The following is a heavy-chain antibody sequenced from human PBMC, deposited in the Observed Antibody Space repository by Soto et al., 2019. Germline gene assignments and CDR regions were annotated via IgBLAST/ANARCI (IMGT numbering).Heavy chain of an antibody. CDR2: ISYDGSNK. CDR1: GFTFSSYG. CDR3: AKGEAMVTGGYYYGMDV. D-gene: IGHD5-18*01. V-gene: IGHV3-30*18. Sequence: GESLKISCAASGFTFSSYGMHWVRQAPGKGLEWVAVISYDGSNKYYADSVKGRFTISRDNSKNTLYLQMNSLRAEDTAVYYCAKGEAMVTGGYYYGMDVWGQGTTVTVSS. J-gene: IGHJ6*02.